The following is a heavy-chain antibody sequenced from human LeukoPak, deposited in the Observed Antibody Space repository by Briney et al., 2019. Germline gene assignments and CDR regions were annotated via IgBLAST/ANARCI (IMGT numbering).Heavy chain of an antibody. J-gene: IGHJ5*02. V-gene: IGHV1-24*01. Sequence: ASVKVSCKVSGYTLTELSMHWVRQAPGKGLEWMGGFDPEDGETIYAQKFQGRVTMTEATSTDTAYMELSSLRSEDTAVYYCATAGGYSGYYDPWGQGTLVTVSS. CDR1: GYTLTELS. CDR2: FDPEDGET. CDR3: ATAGGYSGYYDP. D-gene: IGHD5-12*01.